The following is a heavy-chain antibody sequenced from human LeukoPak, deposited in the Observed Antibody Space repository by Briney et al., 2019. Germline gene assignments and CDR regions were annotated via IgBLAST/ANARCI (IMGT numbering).Heavy chain of an antibody. CDR3: ARFYSGSYHDAFDI. Sequence: GGSLRLSCAGSGFTFSDHYMDWVRQAPGKGLEWVGRTRNKANSYTTEYAASVKGRFTISRDDSKNSLYLQMNSLKTEDTAVYYCARFYSGSYHDAFDIWGQGTMVTVSS. J-gene: IGHJ3*02. CDR2: TRNKANSYTT. CDR1: GFTFSDHY. V-gene: IGHV3-72*01. D-gene: IGHD1-26*01.